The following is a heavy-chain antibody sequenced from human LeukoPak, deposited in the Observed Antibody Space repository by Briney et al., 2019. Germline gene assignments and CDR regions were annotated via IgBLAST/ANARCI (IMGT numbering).Heavy chain of an antibody. V-gene: IGHV4-34*01. Sequence: SGTLSLTCAVYGGSFSGYYWSWIRQPPGKGLEWIGEINHSGSTNYNPSLKSRVTISVDTSKNQFSLKLSSVTAADTAVYYCARLHDSSGYYSHFDYWGQGTLVTVSS. D-gene: IGHD3-22*01. CDR2: INHSGST. CDR1: GGSFSGYY. J-gene: IGHJ4*02. CDR3: ARLHDSSGYYSHFDY.